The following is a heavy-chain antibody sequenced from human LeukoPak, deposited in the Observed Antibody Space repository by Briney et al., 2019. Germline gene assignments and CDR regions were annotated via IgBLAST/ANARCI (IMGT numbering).Heavy chain of an antibody. CDR1: GGTFSTYA. CDR2: ISAYNGNT. D-gene: IGHD1-14*01. V-gene: IGHV1-18*01. Sequence: ASVKVSCKASGGTFSTYATSWVRQAPGQGLEWMGWISAYNGNTNYAQKLQGRVTMTTDTSTSTAYMELRSLRSDDTAVYYCASTGARPYYGMDVWGQGTTVTVSS. CDR3: ASTGARPYYGMDV. J-gene: IGHJ6*02.